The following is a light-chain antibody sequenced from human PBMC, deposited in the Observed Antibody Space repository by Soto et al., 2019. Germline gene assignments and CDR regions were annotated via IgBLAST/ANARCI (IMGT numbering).Light chain of an antibody. CDR1: QRISNY. V-gene: IGKV1-39*01. Sequence: QMTKSPSSLSPSVGDRVTITCRASQRISNYLNWYQQKQGRAPKLLIYSASSLQSGIPSRFSGSGSGTDFTDFTLTISSLQPEDFATYYCQQTYMTPITFGQGTRLEIK. J-gene: IGKJ5*01. CDR3: QQTYMTPIT. CDR2: SAS.